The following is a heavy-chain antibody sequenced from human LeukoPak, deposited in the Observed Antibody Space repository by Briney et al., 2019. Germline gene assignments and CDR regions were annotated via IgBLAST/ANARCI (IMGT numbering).Heavy chain of an antibody. CDR1: GYSISSGYY. J-gene: IGHJ4*02. Sequence: SETLSLTCTVSGYSISSGYYWGWIRQPPGKGLEWIGSIYYSGSTYYNPSLKSRVTISVDTSKNQFSLKLSSVTAADTAVYYCARGLADYDFWSGYYEYGQFDYWGQGTLVTVSS. CDR3: ARGLADYDFWSGYYEYGQFDY. CDR2: IYYSGST. D-gene: IGHD3-3*01. V-gene: IGHV4-38-2*02.